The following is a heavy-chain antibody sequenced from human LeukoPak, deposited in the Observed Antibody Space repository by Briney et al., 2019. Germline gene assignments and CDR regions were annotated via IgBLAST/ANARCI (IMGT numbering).Heavy chain of an antibody. CDR3: ARSSGYYSSLFYMHV. D-gene: IGHD3-22*01. CDR1: GGTFSSYA. Sequence: GASVKASCKASGGTFSSYAISWVRQAPGQGLEWMGGIIPIFGTANYAQKFQGRVTITADKSTSTAYMELSSLRSEDTAVYYCARSSGYYSSLFYMHVWGKGTTVTVSS. CDR2: IIPIFGTA. V-gene: IGHV1-69*06. J-gene: IGHJ6*03.